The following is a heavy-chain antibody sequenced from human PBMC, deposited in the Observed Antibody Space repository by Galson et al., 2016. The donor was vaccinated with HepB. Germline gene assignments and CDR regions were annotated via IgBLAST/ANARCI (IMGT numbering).Heavy chain of an antibody. J-gene: IGHJ6*02. D-gene: IGHD5-18*01. Sequence: SLRLSCAASGFSLGTYGMNWVRQAPGKGLEWVAFTWYDGSIEYYADSVQGRFSISRDKSKNTLYLEMNSLRAEDTAVYFCAKDRGGIQLWGLHGIDVWGQGTTGTVSS. CDR1: GFSLGTYG. CDR2: TWYDGSIE. CDR3: AKDRGGIQLWGLHGIDV. V-gene: IGHV3-33*03.